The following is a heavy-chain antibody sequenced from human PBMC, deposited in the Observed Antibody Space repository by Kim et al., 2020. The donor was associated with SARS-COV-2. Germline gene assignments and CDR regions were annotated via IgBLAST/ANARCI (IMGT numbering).Heavy chain of an antibody. CDR1: GFTFSSYS. Sequence: GGSLRLSCTASGFTFSSYSMNWVRQAPGKGLEWVSYISSSSSTIYYADSVKGRFTISRDNAKNSLYLQMNSLRDEDTAVYYCARMGPYCSGGSCEARTYYYYYGMDVWGQGTTVTVSS. CDR2: ISSSSSTI. V-gene: IGHV3-48*02. CDR3: ARMGPYCSGGSCEARTYYYYYGMDV. J-gene: IGHJ6*02. D-gene: IGHD2-15*01.